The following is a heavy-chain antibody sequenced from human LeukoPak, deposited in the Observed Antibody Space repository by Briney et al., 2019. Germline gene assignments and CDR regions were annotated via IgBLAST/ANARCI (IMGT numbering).Heavy chain of an antibody. J-gene: IGHJ3*02. D-gene: IGHD1-26*01. CDR2: IKQDGSEK. CDR1: GFTFSSYS. V-gene: IGHV3-7*01. Sequence: PGGSLRLSCAASGFTFSSYSMNWVRQAPGKGLEWVANIKQDGSEKYYVDSVKGRFTISRDNAKNSLYLQMNSLRAEDTAVYYCARDVCRICVVGATGAFDIWGQGTMVTVSS. CDR3: ARDVCRICVVGATGAFDI.